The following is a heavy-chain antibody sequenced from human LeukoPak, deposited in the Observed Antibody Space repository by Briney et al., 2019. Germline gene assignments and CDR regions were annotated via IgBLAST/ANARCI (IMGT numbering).Heavy chain of an antibody. CDR2: IHYSGST. D-gene: IGHD3-22*01. CDR1: GGSISSYY. J-gene: IGHJ3*02. CDR3: ARRSAGVYYYDSSGSGHAFDI. V-gene: IGHV4-59*12. Sequence: SETLSLTCTVSGGSISSYYWSWIRQPPGKGLVWIGYIHYSGSTNYSPSLKSRVTISVDTSKNQFSLNLTSVTAADTAVYCCARRSAGVYYYDSSGSGHAFDIWGQGTMVTVSS.